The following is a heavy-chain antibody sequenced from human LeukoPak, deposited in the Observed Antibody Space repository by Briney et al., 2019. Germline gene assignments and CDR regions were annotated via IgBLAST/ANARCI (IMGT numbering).Heavy chain of an antibody. V-gene: IGHV3-30*18. Sequence: GGSLRLSCAASGFTFSSYGMHWVRQAPGKGLEWVAVISYDGSNKYYADSVKGRFTISRDSSKNTLYLQMNSLGAEDTAVYYCAKAGRESSGYLIDYWGQGTLVTVSS. CDR2: ISYDGSNK. CDR1: GFTFSSYG. CDR3: AKAGRESSGYLIDY. D-gene: IGHD3-22*01. J-gene: IGHJ4*02.